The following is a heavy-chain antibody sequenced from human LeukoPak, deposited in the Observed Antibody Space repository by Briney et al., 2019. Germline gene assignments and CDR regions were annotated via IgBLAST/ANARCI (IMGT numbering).Heavy chain of an antibody. CDR2: INHSGRI. Sequence: SQILSLTCAVYGESFSGHYWSFIRQTPGKGLEWIGEINHSGRINYNPSLMGRVTISVDTSKNQFSLKLGSVTAADTAVYYCARGHYDSGGYYYGIRAYYFDCWGQGTMVTVSS. CDR1: GESFSGHY. J-gene: IGHJ4*02. CDR3: ARGHYDSGGYYYGIRAYYFDC. D-gene: IGHD3-22*01. V-gene: IGHV4-34*01.